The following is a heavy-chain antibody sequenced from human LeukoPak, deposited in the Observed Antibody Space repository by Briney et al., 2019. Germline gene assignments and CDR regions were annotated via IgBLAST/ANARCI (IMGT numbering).Heavy chain of an antibody. Sequence: GGSLRLSCAASGFTFSSYATSWVRQAPGKGLEWVSVISGSGGNTYYADSVKGRFTISRDNSKNTLYLQMNSLRAEDTAIYYCAKDGKGAPVAGTGYFDYWGQGTLVTVSS. CDR1: GFTFSSYA. D-gene: IGHD6-19*01. J-gene: IGHJ4*02. CDR2: ISGSGGNT. V-gene: IGHV3-23*01. CDR3: AKDGKGAPVAGTGYFDY.